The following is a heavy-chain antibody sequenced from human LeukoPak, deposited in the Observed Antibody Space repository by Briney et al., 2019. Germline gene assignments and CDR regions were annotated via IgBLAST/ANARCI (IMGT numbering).Heavy chain of an antibody. CDR3: AKDTGTGYSSSWYNSGREYFQH. Sequence: PGGSLRLSCAASGFTFGSYGVHWVRQAPGKGLEWVAFIRHDGSDKYYADSVKGRFTISRDNSKNTLYLQMNSLRAEDTAVYYCAKDTGTGYSSSWYNSGREYFQHWGQGTLVTVSS. CDR1: GFTFGSYG. D-gene: IGHD6-13*01. J-gene: IGHJ1*01. CDR2: IRHDGSDK. V-gene: IGHV3-30*02.